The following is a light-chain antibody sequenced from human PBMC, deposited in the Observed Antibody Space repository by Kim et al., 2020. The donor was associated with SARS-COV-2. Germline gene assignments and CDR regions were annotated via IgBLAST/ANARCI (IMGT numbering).Light chain of an antibody. CDR1: QSLLHSTGYDF. J-gene: IGKJ1*01. CDR2: FGS. CDR3: MQALQTPLT. Sequence: PAVISCMSSQSLLHSTGYDFLDWYLQKPGQSPQLLIYFGSNRASGVPERLSGSGSGTDFTLKISRVEAEDVGVYYCMQALQTPLTFGQGTKVEIK. V-gene: IGKV2-28*01.